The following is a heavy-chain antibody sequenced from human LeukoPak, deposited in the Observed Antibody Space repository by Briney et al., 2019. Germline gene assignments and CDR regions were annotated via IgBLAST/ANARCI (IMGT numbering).Heavy chain of an antibody. Sequence: PGGSLRLSCAASGFTFSSYAMSWVRQAPGKGLEWVSAISGSGGSTYYADSVKGRFTISRDNSKSTLYLQMNSLRAEDTAVYYCATSGSYSVNWFDPWGQGTLVTVSS. CDR2: ISGSGGST. CDR3: ATSGSYSVNWFDP. V-gene: IGHV3-23*01. J-gene: IGHJ5*02. D-gene: IGHD1-26*01. CDR1: GFTFSSYA.